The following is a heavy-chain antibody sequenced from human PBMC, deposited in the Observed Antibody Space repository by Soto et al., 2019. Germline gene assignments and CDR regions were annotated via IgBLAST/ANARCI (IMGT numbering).Heavy chain of an antibody. Sequence: GGSLSLSCAASGFTFSSYAMSWVRQAPGKGLEWVSAVSGSGGSTYYADSVKGRFTISRDNSKNTLYLQMNSLRAEDTAVYYCAKDWDDYYDSSAYYYVFDYWGQGTLVTVSS. D-gene: IGHD3-22*01. CDR3: AKDWDDYYDSSAYYYVFDY. CDR2: VSGSGGST. J-gene: IGHJ4*02. V-gene: IGHV3-23*01. CDR1: GFTFSSYA.